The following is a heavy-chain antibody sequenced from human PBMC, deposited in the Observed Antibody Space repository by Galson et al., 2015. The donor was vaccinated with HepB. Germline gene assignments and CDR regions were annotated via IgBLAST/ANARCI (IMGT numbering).Heavy chain of an antibody. CDR1: GYTFTSYG. V-gene: IGHV1-69-2*01. CDR3: ATGGRVERLGPAYYYMDV. Sequence: VKVSCKASGYTFTSYGISWVQQAPGKGLEWMGLVDPEDGETIYAEKFQGRVTITADTSTDTAYMELSSLRSEDTAVYYCATGGRVERLGPAYYYMDVWGKGTTVTVSS. CDR2: VDPEDGET. J-gene: IGHJ6*03. D-gene: IGHD1-1*01.